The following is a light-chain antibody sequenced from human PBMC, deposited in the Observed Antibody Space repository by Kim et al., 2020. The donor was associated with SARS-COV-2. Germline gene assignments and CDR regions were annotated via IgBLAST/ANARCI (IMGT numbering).Light chain of an antibody. CDR2: STS. Sequence: EIVLTQSPGTQSFSPGQRATLSCTASQSVSSSHLAWYQQRPGQAPRLLIHSTSSRATGISDRFSGSGSGTDFTLTISRLEPEDFAVYYCQQYGTTPLTFGGGTKVDIK. J-gene: IGKJ4*01. V-gene: IGKV3-20*01. CDR1: QSVSSSH. CDR3: QQYGTTPLT.